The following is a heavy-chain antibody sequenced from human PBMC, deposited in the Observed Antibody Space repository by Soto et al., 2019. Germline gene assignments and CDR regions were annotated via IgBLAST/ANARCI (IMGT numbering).Heavy chain of an antibody. D-gene: IGHD6-19*01. J-gene: IGHJ4*02. V-gene: IGHV1-69*06. CDR2: ISPLFGTP. CDR1: GGTFSSYA. CDR3: ARAFSSGWGGDFDY. Sequence: HVQLVPSGAEVKQPGSSVKVSCKAFGGTFSSYALSWVRQAPGQGLEGMGGISPLFGTPNYGQNFQVRVTMTADKSTRTAYMALASLRSDNTAVYYCARAFSSGWGGDFDYGDQGTLVIVSS.